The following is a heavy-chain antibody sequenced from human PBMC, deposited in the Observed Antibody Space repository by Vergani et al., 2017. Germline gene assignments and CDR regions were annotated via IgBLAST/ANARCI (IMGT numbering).Heavy chain of an antibody. D-gene: IGHD6-13*01. Sequence: QVQLVESGGGLVQPGGSLKLSCAASGFTFSSYGMHWVRQAPGKGLEWVAVISYDGSNKYYADSVKGRFTISRDNSKNTLYLQMNSLRAEDTAVYYCAKDSAAAGLDYWGQGTLVTVSS. CDR2: ISYDGSNK. V-gene: IGHV3-30*18. CDR1: GFTFSSYG. CDR3: AKDSAAAGLDY. J-gene: IGHJ4*02.